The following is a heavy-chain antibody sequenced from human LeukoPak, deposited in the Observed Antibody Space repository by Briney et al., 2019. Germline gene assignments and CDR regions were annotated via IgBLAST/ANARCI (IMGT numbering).Heavy chain of an antibody. CDR1: GYTFTSYY. CDR2: INPSGGST. V-gene: IGHV1-46*01. J-gene: IGHJ4*02. CDR3: AREGDSSGYGTYYFDY. Sequence: ASVKVSCKASGYTFTSYYMHWVRQAPGQGLEWMGIINPSGGSTSYAQKLQGRVTMTRDTSTSTVYMELSSLRSEDTAVYYCAREGDSSGYGTYYFDYWGQGTLVTVSS. D-gene: IGHD3-22*01.